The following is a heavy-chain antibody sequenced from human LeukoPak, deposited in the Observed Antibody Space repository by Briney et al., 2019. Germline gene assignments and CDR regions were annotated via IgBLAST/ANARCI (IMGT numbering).Heavy chain of an antibody. CDR1: GGSITNYY. D-gene: IGHD3-10*01. J-gene: IGHJ5*02. CDR2: IYYSGSI. CDR3: ARLDVYGFDP. V-gene: IGHV4-59*08. Sequence: SETLSLTCTGSGGSITNYYWSWIRQPPGKGLEWIGYIYYSGSINYNPSLKSRVTISVDTSKNQFSLKLSSVTAADTAVYYCARLDVYGFDPWGQGTLVTVSS.